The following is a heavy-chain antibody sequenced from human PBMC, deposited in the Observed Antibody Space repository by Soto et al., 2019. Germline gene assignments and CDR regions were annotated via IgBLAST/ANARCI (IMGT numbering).Heavy chain of an antibody. CDR2: ISSSSSYI. CDR3: ARGGSSARNWFDP. V-gene: IGHV3-21*01. J-gene: IGHJ5*02. CDR1: GFTFSSYS. D-gene: IGHD6-6*01. Sequence: VQLVESGGGLVKPGGSLRLSCAASGFTFSSYSMNWVRQAPGKGLEWVSSISSSSSYIYYADSVKGRFTISRDNAKNSLYLQMNSLRAEDTAVYYCARGGSSARNWFDPWGQGTLVTVSS.